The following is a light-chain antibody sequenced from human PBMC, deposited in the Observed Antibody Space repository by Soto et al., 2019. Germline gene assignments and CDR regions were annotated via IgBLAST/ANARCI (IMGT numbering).Light chain of an antibody. CDR1: SFDVDDYNS. J-gene: IGLJ1*01. CDR2: EVN. V-gene: IGLV2-14*01. CDR3: SLYTTSSTPSYV. Sequence: QSALTQTASVSGSPGQSITISCTGTSFDVDDYNSVSWYQQPPGKAPKLIIYEVNNRPSGVSNRFSGSNSDNTASLTISGLQAEEEADYYCSLYTTSSTPSYVFGTGTKVTVL.